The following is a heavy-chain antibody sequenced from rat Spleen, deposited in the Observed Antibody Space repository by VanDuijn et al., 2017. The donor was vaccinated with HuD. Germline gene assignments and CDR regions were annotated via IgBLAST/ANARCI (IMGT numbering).Heavy chain of an antibody. D-gene: IGHD1-4*01. V-gene: IGHV5-31*01. Sequence: EVQLVESGGGLVQPGESLKLSCVASGFTFSNYWMTWIRQAPGKGLEWVASITNSGVTTYYPDSVKGRFTISRDNAMSTLYLQMDSLRSEDTATYYCFNPGIYAMDAWGQGTSVTVSS. CDR2: ITNSGVTT. CDR1: GFTFSNYW. CDR3: FNPGIYAMDA. J-gene: IGHJ4*01.